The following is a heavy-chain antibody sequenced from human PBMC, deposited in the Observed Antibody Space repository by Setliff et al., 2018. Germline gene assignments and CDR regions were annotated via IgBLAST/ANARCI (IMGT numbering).Heavy chain of an antibody. Sequence: QPSETLSLTCTVYGGSFSNNYWSWVRQAPGKGLEWLASINPHGSEKYYADSVKGRFTISRDNAKNSLSLQMNNLRTEDTAVYYCFGAGTCSYWGQGTLVTVSS. CDR1: GGSFSNNY. J-gene: IGHJ4*02. CDR2: INPHGSEK. D-gene: IGHD3-10*01. V-gene: IGHV3-7*01. CDR3: FGAGTCSY.